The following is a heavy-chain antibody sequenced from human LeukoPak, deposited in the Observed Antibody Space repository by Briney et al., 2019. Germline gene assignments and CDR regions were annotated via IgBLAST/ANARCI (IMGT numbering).Heavy chain of an antibody. CDR1: VFTLSSYS. V-gene: IGHV3-21*01. J-gene: IGHJ5*02. CDR3: AREISDDILTGYYIGYNWFDP. Sequence: PGGSLRLSCAASVFTLSSYSMNGVRQSPGKGLEWVSSISSSSSYIYYADSVKARFTISRDNAKNSLYLQMSSLRAEDTAVSYCAREISDDILTGYYIGYNWFDPWGQGTLVTVSS. D-gene: IGHD3-9*01. CDR2: ISSSSSYI.